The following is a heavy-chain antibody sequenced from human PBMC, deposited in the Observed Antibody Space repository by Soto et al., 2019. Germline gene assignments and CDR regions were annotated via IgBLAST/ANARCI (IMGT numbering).Heavy chain of an antibody. V-gene: IGHV3-30*04. D-gene: IGHD5-12*01. Sequence: QVQVVESGGAAVQPGQSLRLSCAASGFTFSSYTFNWVRQAPGKGLEWVAVVSYDGRQKFHADSVKGRFTISRDNFKNTVNLQMNSLRPEDTAIYFCVREYSPSWEGYFGLWGQGTRVTV. J-gene: IGHJ1*01. CDR2: VSYDGRQK. CDR1: GFTFSSYT. CDR3: VREYSPSWEGYFGL.